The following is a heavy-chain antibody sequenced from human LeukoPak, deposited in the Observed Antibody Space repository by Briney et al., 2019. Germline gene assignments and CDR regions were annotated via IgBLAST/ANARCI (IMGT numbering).Heavy chain of an antibody. CDR1: GFTFSSYW. J-gene: IGHJ6*02. CDR2: IKQDGSEK. Sequence: GGSLRLSCAASGFTFSSYWMSWVRQAPGKGLEWVANIKQDGSEKYYVDSVKGRSTISRDNAKNSLYLQMNSLRAEDTAVYYCARDEVPLAPSYYYYYGMDVWGQGTTVTVSS. D-gene: IGHD3-10*01. CDR3: ARDEVPLAPSYYYYYGMDV. V-gene: IGHV3-7*01.